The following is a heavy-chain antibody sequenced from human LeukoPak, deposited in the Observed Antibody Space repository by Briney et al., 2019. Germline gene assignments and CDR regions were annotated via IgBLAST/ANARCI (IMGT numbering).Heavy chain of an antibody. J-gene: IGHJ4*02. D-gene: IGHD2-15*01. V-gene: IGHV3-21*01. CDR3: ASFYCSGGSCYRKDSGPIDY. CDR1: GFTFSSYS. CDR2: ISSSSSYI. Sequence: GGSLRLSCAASGFTFSSYSMNWVRQAPGKGLEWVSSISSSSSYIYYADSVKGRFTISRDNAKNSLYLQMNSLRAEDTAVYYCASFYCSGGSCYRKDSGPIDYWGQGTLVTVSS.